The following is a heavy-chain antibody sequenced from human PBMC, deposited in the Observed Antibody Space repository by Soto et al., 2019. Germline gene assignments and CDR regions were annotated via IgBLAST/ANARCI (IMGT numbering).Heavy chain of an antibody. Sequence: SETLSLTCTVSGGSVSSGSYYWSWIRQPPGKGLEWIGYIYYSGSTNYNPSLKSRVTISVDTSKNQFSLKLSSVTAADTAVYYCARDYDFWSGPGGYYYGMDVWGQGTTVTVSS. D-gene: IGHD3-3*01. J-gene: IGHJ6*02. CDR2: IYYSGST. CDR1: GGSVSSGSYY. V-gene: IGHV4-61*01. CDR3: ARDYDFWSGPGGYYYGMDV.